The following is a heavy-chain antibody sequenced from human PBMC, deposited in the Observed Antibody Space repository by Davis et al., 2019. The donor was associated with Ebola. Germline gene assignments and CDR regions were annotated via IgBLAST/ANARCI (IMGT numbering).Heavy chain of an antibody. CDR3: ARGMGILDH. Sequence: PGGSLRLSCAASGFTFSSYAMNWVRQAPGKGLEWVSYIRHSSSYTNYADSVKGRFTISRDNAKNSLYLQMNSLRAEDTGVYYCARGMGILDHWGQGTLVTVSS. CDR1: GFTFSSYA. D-gene: IGHD7-27*01. CDR2: IRHSSSYT. J-gene: IGHJ4*02. V-gene: IGHV3-21*05.